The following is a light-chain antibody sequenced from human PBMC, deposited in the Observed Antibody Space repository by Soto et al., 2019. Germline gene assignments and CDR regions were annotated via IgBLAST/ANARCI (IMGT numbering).Light chain of an antibody. CDR1: SSDVGGYYS. CDR2: EVT. J-gene: IGLJ1*01. Sequence: QSVLTQPPSASGSPGQSVTISCTGTSSDVGGYYSVSWYQQHPGKAPKLMIYEVTKRPSGVPDRFSGSKSGSTASLPVSGLNAEDEADYYSSSYAGINNLAVFGTGTKLTAL. V-gene: IGLV2-8*01. CDR3: SSYAGINNLAV.